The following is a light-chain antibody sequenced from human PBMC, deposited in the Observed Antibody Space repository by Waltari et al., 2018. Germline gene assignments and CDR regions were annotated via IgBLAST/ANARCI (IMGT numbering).Light chain of an antibody. CDR2: SNN. Sequence: QSVLTQPPSASGAPGQRVTISCSGSSSNIGSNPVNWYQQLPGTAPKLPIYSNNQRPSGVPDRSSASKSGTSESLAISGLQSEDEADYYCATWDNRLNGYVFGTGTKVSVL. V-gene: IGLV1-44*01. J-gene: IGLJ1*01. CDR1: SSNIGSNP. CDR3: ATWDNRLNGYV.